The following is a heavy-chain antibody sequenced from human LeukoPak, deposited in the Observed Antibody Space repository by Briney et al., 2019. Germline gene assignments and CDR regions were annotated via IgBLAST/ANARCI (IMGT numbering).Heavy chain of an antibody. CDR2: IYYSGST. J-gene: IGHJ4*02. CDR1: GGSISSSSYY. D-gene: IGHD3-10*01. CDR3: ARVGSITMVRGPN. V-gene: IGHV4-39*07. Sequence: KPSETLSLTCTVSGGSISSSSYYWGWIRQPPGKGLEWIGSIYYSGSTYYNPSLKSRVTISVDTSKNQFSLKLSSVTAADTAVYYCARVGSITMVRGPNWGQGTLVTVSS.